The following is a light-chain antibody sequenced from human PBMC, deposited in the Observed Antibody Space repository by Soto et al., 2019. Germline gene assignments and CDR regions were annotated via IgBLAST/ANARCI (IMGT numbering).Light chain of an antibody. J-gene: IGKJ5*01. V-gene: IGKV2-24*01. Sequence: IVMTQTPLSSPVTLGQPASMSCRSSESLAHSDGHTYLSWLQQRPGQPPRLLIYEISNRFSGVPDRFSGSGAGTDFTLKISRVEAEDVGIYYCMQASQPISFGQGTRLEIK. CDR3: MQASQPIS. CDR1: ESLAHSDGHTY. CDR2: EIS.